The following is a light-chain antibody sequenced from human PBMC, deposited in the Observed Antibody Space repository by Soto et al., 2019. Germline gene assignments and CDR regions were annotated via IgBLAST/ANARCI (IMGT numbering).Light chain of an antibody. CDR3: QQAYSFPIT. Sequence: DIQVTQSPSSVSASVGDRVTITCRASQDIAGYFAWYQHKPGRTPELLIHAASRLQSGVPSRFSGSGSGTDFTLTINSLQPEDFATYYCQQAYSFPITFGQGTRLEIK. V-gene: IGKV1D-12*01. CDR1: QDIAGY. CDR2: AAS. J-gene: IGKJ5*01.